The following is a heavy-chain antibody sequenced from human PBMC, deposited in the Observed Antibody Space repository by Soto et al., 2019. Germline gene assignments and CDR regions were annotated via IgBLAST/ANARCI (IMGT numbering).Heavy chain of an antibody. D-gene: IGHD2-21*01. V-gene: IGHV3-21*01. J-gene: IGHJ3*02. CDR2: ISSSSSYI. CDR3: AYAGETPYDAFDI. Sequence: GGSLRLSCAASGFTFSSYSMNWVRQAPGKGLEWVSSISSSSSYIYYADSVKGRFTISRDNAKNSLYLQMNSLRAEDTAVYYCAYAGETPYDAFDIWGQGTMVTVSS. CDR1: GFTFSSYS.